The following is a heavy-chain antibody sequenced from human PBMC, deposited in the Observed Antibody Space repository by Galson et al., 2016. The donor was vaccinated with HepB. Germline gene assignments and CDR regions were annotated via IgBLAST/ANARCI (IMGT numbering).Heavy chain of an antibody. Sequence: SVKVSCKASGYTFTTYAMHWVRQGPGQSLEWMGWINTGNGDTKHSQSFQGRVTITRDTSATTAYMELSSLTSEDTAVYYCARDPGPLYSSSGGYYFDYWGQGTLVTVSS. D-gene: IGHD6-19*01. CDR3: ARDPGPLYSSSGGYYFDY. CDR2: INTGNGDT. CDR1: GYTFTTYA. V-gene: IGHV1-3*04. J-gene: IGHJ4*02.